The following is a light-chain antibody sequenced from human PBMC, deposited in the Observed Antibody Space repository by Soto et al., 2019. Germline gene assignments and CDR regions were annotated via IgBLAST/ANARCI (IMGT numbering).Light chain of an antibody. V-gene: IGKV3-20*01. CDR1: QSVSANY. CDR3: DHYGSSPCT. J-gene: IGKJ3*01. Sequence: EVVLTQSPATLSLSPGERATLSCRANQSVSANYLAWYQQKPGQAPRLLIYGASSRATGIPVRFIGSGSGTDFNCTIDRLEPVDFAVFYCDHYGSSPCTFCPGAKVDIK. CDR2: GAS.